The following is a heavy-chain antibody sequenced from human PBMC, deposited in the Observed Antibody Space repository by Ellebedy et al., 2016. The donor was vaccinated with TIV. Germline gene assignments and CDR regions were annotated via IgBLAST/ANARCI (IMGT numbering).Heavy chain of an antibody. J-gene: IGHJ2*01. V-gene: IGHV4-61*02. CDR3: AGLSGAGGPNWYFDL. CDR2: TYIAGNT. Sequence: SETLSLXCTVFGDSFSSGCFYWNWIRQPAGKGLEWIGRTYIAGNTNYSPSLKSRVTMSVDASKNQFSLKLSSVTAADTAVYYCAGLSGAGGPNWYFDLWGRGTLVTVSS. D-gene: IGHD1-26*01. CDR1: GDSFSSGCFY.